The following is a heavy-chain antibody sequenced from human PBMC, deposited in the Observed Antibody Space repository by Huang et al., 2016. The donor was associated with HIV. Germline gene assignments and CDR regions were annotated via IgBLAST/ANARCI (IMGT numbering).Heavy chain of an antibody. CDR1: GYAFSGYG. V-gene: IGHV1-18*04. CDR2: SSASKGET. CDR3: ARDPKYHSFPYVRQQRGIEI. D-gene: IGHD3-16*01. J-gene: IGHJ3*02. Sequence: QIRLVQSGAEVKKPGASVRVSCQASGYAFSGYGFSWVRQAPGEGPEGVGWSSASKGETNYGQRFQGRVTLTTDTSTTTVYMDLRSLRSDDTAVYYCARDPKYHSFPYVRQQRGIEIWGQGTVVTVSS.